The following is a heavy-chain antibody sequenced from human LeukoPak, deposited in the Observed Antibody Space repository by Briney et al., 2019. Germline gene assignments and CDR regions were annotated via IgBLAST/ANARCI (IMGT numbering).Heavy chain of an antibody. V-gene: IGHV3-74*01. CDR1: GFTFSNYW. CDR2: TNPDGSTT. CDR3: AREGPYYYGLGELVVGFDY. J-gene: IGHJ4*02. Sequence: GGSLSLSCAASGFTFSNYWMHWVRQDPGKGLVWVSFTNPDGSTTNYADSVKGRFTISRDNAKNALYLQMNSLRAEDTAVYYCAREGPYYYGLGELVVGFDYWGQGTLVTVSS. D-gene: IGHD3-10*01.